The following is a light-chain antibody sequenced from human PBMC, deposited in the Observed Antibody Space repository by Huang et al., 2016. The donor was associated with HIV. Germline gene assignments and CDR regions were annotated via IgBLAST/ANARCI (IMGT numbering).Light chain of an antibody. CDR2: DAS. CDR1: QNIRNF. Sequence: DIHMTQSPSSLSASVGDRVTITCRASQNIRNFLNWYQQKPGKALKILIYDASTLQSGVPSRFSGGGSGTDFTLTNSNLQPEDIAVYFCQQSYSPLRATFGHGTKVDI. V-gene: IGKV1-39*01. CDR3: QQSYSPLRAT. J-gene: IGKJ3*01.